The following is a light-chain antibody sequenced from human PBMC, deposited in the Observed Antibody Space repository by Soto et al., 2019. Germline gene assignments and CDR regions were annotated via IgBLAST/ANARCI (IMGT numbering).Light chain of an antibody. Sequence: QSVLTQPASVSGSPGQSITISCTGTSGDIGTYYLVSWYQQHPGRAPTLIIFEGNKRPSGVSNRFSASKSGNTASLAISGLQAEDEADYHCCSYAGRSTVICGGGTKLTVL. J-gene: IGLJ2*01. CDR1: SGDIGTYYL. CDR2: EGN. V-gene: IGLV2-23*01. CDR3: CSYAGRSTVI.